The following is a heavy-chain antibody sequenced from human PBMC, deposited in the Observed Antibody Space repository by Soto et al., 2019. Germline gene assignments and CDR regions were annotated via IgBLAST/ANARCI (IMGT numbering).Heavy chain of an antibody. D-gene: IGHD3-16*01. J-gene: IGHJ2*01. Sequence: GGSLRLSCAASGFTVSFSYMSWVRQAPGKGLEWVSVIDSGGSTYYADSVKGRFTISRDNSKNMLYLQMNSVRAEDTAVFYCARAVMQRRLRFDLWGRGTLVTAPQ. V-gene: IGHV3-53*01. CDR1: GFTVSFSY. CDR3: ARAVMQRRLRFDL. CDR2: IDSGGST.